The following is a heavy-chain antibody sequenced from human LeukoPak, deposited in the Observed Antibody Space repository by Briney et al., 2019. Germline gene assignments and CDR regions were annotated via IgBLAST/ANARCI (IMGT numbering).Heavy chain of an antibody. V-gene: IGHV4-34*01. CDR2: INHSGST. CDR3: ARAGFTMVRGVIIDY. CDR1: GGSFSGYY. D-gene: IGHD3-10*01. J-gene: IGHJ4*02. Sequence: SETLSLTCAVYGGSFSGYYWSWIRQPPGKGLEWIGEINHSGSTNYNPSLKSRVTISVDTSKNQFSLKLSSVTAADTAVYYCARAGFTMVRGVIIDYWGQGTLVTVSS.